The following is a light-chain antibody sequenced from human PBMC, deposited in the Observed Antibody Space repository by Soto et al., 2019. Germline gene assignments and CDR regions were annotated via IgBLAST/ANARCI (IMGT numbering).Light chain of an antibody. CDR3: SSYAGSNNFDVV. CDR1: SSEVGSYNY. Sequence: QSALTQPPSASGSPGQSVTISCTGTSSEVGSYNYVYWYQQHPGKAPKLMIYEVSKRPSGVPDRFSGSNSGNTASLTFSGLQAEDEADYYCSSYAGSNNFDVVFGGGSKFTVL. CDR2: EVS. J-gene: IGLJ2*01. V-gene: IGLV2-8*01.